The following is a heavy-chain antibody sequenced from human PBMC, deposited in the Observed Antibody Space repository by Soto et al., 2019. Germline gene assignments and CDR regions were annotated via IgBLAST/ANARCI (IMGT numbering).Heavy chain of an antibody. CDR1: GFTFSSYG. CDR2: IWYDGSNK. CDR3: ARGSPSSGWYDWFDP. J-gene: IGHJ5*02. V-gene: IGHV3-33*01. Sequence: QVQLVESGGGVVQPGRSLRLSCAASGFTFSSYGMHWVRQAPGKGLEWVAVIWYDGSNKYYADSVKGRFTISRDNSKNTLSLQMNSLRAEDTAVYYCARGSPSSGWYDWFDPWGQGTLVTVSS. D-gene: IGHD6-19*01.